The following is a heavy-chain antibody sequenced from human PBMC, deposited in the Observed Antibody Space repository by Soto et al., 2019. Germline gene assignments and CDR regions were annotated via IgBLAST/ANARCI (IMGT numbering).Heavy chain of an antibody. J-gene: IGHJ3*02. CDR2: IYYSGST. Sequence: CLPRSVVGGKSGSRGCHRGRIKQPPGKGLEWIGSIYYSGSTYYNPSLKSRVTISVDTSKNQFSLKLSSVTAADTAVYYCAIHYVARPRGVNDAFDIWGQGTTVTVSS. D-gene: IGHD3-16*01. V-gene: IGHV4-39*01. CDR3: AIHYVARPRGVNDAFDI. CDR1: GGKSGSRGCH.